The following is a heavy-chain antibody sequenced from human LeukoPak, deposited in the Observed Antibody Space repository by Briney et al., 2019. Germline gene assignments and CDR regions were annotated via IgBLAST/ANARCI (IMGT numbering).Heavy chain of an antibody. V-gene: IGHV3-30*03. CDR3: ARELAARLTRARPFDY. CDR2: ISYDGGNK. D-gene: IGHD6-6*01. Sequence: GRSLRLSCAASGFTFSSYGMHWVRQAPGKGLEWVAVISYDGGNKYYADSVKGRFTISRDNSKNTLYLQMNSLRAEDTAVYYCARELAARLTRARPFDYWGQGTLVTVSS. J-gene: IGHJ4*02. CDR1: GFTFSSYG.